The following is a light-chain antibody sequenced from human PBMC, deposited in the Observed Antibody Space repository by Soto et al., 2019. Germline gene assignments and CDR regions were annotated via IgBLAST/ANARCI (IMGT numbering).Light chain of an antibody. CDR3: QSYASSILNV. J-gene: IGLJ6*01. CDR1: SGSIASNY. CDR2: EDN. Sequence: NFMLTQPHSVSESPGKTVTISCTRSSGSIASNYVQWYQQRPGSAPTTVIYEDNQRPSGVPDRFSGSVDSSSNSASLTISGLKTEDEADYYCQSYASSILNVFGSGTQLTVL. V-gene: IGLV6-57*03.